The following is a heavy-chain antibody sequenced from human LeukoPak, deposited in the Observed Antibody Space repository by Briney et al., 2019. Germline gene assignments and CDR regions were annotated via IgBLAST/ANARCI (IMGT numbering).Heavy chain of an antibody. CDR2: ISWNSGSI. CDR3: AKGHLYYYDSSGSNWFDP. CDR1: GFTFDDYA. D-gene: IGHD3-22*01. V-gene: IGHV3-9*01. J-gene: IGHJ5*02. Sequence: PGGSLRLSCAASGFTFDDYAMHWVRQAPGKGLEWVSGISWNSGSIGYADSVKGRFTISRDNAKNSLYLQMNSLRAEDTAVYYCAKGHLYYYDSSGSNWFDPWGQGTLVTVSS.